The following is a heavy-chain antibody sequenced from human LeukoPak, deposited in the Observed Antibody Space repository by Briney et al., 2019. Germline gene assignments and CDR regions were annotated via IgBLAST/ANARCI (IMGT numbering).Heavy chain of an antibody. Sequence: PGGSLRLSCAASGFTFSNYWMHWVRQVPGKGLVWVSRINSDESSTNYADSVKGRFTISRDSAKNTLYLQMNSLRAEDTAVYYCARIIVGATTDSDFDYWGQGTLVTVSS. V-gene: IGHV3-74*01. J-gene: IGHJ4*02. CDR3: ARIIVGATTDSDFDY. CDR1: GFTFSNYW. CDR2: INSDESST. D-gene: IGHD1-26*01.